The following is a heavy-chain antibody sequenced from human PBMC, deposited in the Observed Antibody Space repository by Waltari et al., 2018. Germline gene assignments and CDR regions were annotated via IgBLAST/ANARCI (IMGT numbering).Heavy chain of an antibody. CDR1: GYTFTGYY. D-gene: IGHD3-22*01. CDR3: ARDWGYYSDTSGYPSNWFGP. Sequence: QVQLVQSGAEVNTPGASVKVSCKASGYTFTGYYFHWVRQAPGQGLEWMGRINPNTGDTTYAQEFQGRVTMTRDTSISTAYMELTSLRSEDTAVYYCARDWGYYSDTSGYPSNWFGPWGQGTLVTVSS. V-gene: IGHV1-2*06. J-gene: IGHJ5*02. CDR2: INPNTGDT.